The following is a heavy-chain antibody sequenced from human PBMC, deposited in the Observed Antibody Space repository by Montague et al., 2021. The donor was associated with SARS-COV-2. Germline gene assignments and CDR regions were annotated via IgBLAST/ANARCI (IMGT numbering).Heavy chain of an antibody. Sequence: SLRLSCAASGFTFDTFAMNLVRQAPGKGLKWVAVSCSGGCDTYYAESVKGRLIISRDNSRKTLYLQMKSLRAEDTAVYYCAKADDYFDSGIDHWGQGALVTVSS. V-gene: IGHV3-23*03. D-gene: IGHD3-9*01. CDR2: SCSGGCDT. J-gene: IGHJ4*02. CDR3: AKADDYFDSGIDH. CDR1: GFTFDTFA.